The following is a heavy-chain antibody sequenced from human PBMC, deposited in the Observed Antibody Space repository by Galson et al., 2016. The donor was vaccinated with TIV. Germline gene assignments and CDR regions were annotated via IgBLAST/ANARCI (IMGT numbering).Heavy chain of an antibody. CDR3: ARVVGTVITQKSFDF. CDR1: GYSFINYY. J-gene: IGHJ4*02. CDR2: ISGYNDNT. V-gene: IGHV1-18*01. Sequence: QSGAEVKQPGASVKVSCKASGYSFINYYITWVRQAPGQGLEWMGWISGYNDNTNYTLKFQGRLTMTTDTYTSTSYMELRSLRSDNTAVYYCARVVGTVITQKSFDFWGQGTPVIVSS. D-gene: IGHD4-23*01.